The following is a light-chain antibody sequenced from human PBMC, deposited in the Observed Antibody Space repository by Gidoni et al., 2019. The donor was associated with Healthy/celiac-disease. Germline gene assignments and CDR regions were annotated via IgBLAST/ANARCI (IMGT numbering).Light chain of an antibody. V-gene: IGKV1-27*01. CDR3: QKYNSAPWT. Sequence: DIQMTQSPSSLSASVGDRVTITCRASQGISNYLAWYQQKPGKVPKLLIYAASTLQSGVPSRFSGSGSGTDFTLSISSLQPEDVATYYCQKYNSAPWTFXQXTKVEIK. J-gene: IGKJ1*01. CDR1: QGISNY. CDR2: AAS.